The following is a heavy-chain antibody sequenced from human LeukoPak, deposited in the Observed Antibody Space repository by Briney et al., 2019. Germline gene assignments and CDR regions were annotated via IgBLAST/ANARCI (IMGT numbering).Heavy chain of an antibody. CDR3: AKRELLPRDAFDI. CDR1: GFTFSSYA. D-gene: IGHD1-26*01. J-gene: IGHJ3*02. CDR2: ISGSGGST. Sequence: GGSLRLSCAASGFTFSSYAMSWVRQAPGKGLEWVSAISGSGGSTYYADSVEGRFTISRDNSKNTLYLQMNSLRAEDTAVYYCAKRELLPRDAFDIWGQGTMVTVSS. V-gene: IGHV3-23*01.